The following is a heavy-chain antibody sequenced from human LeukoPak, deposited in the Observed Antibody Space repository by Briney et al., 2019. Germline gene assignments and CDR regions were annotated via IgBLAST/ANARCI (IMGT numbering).Heavy chain of an antibody. Sequence: GGSLGLSCAASGFSFSSYEMNWVRQAPGKGLEWVSYIGSTTNSIYYADSVKGRFTISRDNAKKSLHLQMNSLRAEDTAVYYCARDEYSGLYYYMDVWGKGTTVTVSS. D-gene: IGHD5-12*01. V-gene: IGHV3-48*03. CDR2: IGSTTNSI. CDR3: ARDEYSGLYYYMDV. J-gene: IGHJ6*03. CDR1: GFSFSSYE.